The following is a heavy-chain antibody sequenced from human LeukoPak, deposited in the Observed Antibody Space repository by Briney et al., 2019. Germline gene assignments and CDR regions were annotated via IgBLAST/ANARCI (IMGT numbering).Heavy chain of an antibody. J-gene: IGHJ3*02. V-gene: IGHV3-33*01. CDR1: GFTFSSYG. D-gene: IGHD1-26*01. CDR3: ARDRGTPTGGTKGGAFDI. CDR2: IWYDGSNE. Sequence: PGGSLRLSCAASGFTFSSYGMHWVRQAPGKGLEWVTIIWYDGSNEYYADSVKGRFTISRDNIKYMLYLQMNSLRAEDTAVYYCARDRGTPTGGTKGGAFDIWGQGTTVTVSS.